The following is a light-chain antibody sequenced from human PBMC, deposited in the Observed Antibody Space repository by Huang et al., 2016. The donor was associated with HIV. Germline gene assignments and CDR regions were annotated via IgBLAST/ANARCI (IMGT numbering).Light chain of an antibody. CDR1: QSILHSSNNKNY. CDR3: HQYYSTPQT. CDR2: WTA. V-gene: IGKV4-1*01. Sequence: DIVMTQSPDSMTVSLGERATINCKSSQSILHSSNNKNYLSWYQQKPGQPPKLLIYWTATRESGVHDRFSGSGSGTDFTLTISSLQAEDVAVYFCHQYYSTPQTFGQGTKVEIK. J-gene: IGKJ1*01.